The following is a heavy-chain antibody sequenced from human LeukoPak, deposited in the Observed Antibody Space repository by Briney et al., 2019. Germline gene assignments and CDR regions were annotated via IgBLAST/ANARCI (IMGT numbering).Heavy chain of an antibody. D-gene: IGHD3-10*01. V-gene: IGHV3-30-3*01. CDR2: ISYDGSNK. CDR3: ARSITMANRFDY. Sequence: GRSLRLSCAASGFTFSSYAMHWVRQAPGKGLEWVAVISYDGSNKYYADSVKGRFTISRDNSKNTLYLQMNSLRAEDTAVYYCARSITMANRFDYWGQGTLVTVSS. J-gene: IGHJ4*02. CDR1: GFTFSSYA.